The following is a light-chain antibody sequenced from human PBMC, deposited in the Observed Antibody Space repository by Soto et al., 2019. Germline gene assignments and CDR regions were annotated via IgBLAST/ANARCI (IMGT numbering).Light chain of an antibody. V-gene: IGKV1-39*01. CDR1: QSISSY. CDR2: AAS. J-gene: IGKJ3*01. CDR3: QQSYSTPQS. Sequence: DIQMTQSPSSLSASVGDRVTITCRASQSISSYLNGYQQKPGKAPKLLIYAASSLQSGVPSRFSGSGCVTDFTLTINSLQPEDFATYYWQQSYSTPQSVGPGPKVDIK.